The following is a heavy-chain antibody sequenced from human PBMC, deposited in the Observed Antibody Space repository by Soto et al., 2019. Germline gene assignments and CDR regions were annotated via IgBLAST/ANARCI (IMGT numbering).Heavy chain of an antibody. V-gene: IGHV3-21*01. D-gene: IGHD4-17*01. CDR3: ARDLTSMTTVIPFAY. CDR1: GFTFSSYS. J-gene: IGHJ4*02. CDR2: ISSSSSYI. Sequence: GGSLRLSCAASGFTFSSYSMNWVRQAPGKGLEWVSSISSSSSYIYYADSVKGRFTISRDNAKNSLYLQMNSLRAEDTAVYYCARDLTSMTTVIPFAYWGQGTLVTVSS.